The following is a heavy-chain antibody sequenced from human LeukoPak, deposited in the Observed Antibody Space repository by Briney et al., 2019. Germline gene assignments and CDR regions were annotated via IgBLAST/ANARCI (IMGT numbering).Heavy chain of an antibody. D-gene: IGHD2-15*01. Sequence: SETLSLTCTVSGGSINSSSYYWGWIRQPPGKGLECIGTMYYTGSAYYNPSLKSRVTISVDTSKNQFSLKLSSVTAADTAVYYCARGGYCSGGNCYHPFFDYWGQGSLVTVSS. J-gene: IGHJ4*02. CDR3: ARGGYCSGGNCYHPFFDY. V-gene: IGHV4-39*01. CDR1: GGSINSSSYY. CDR2: MYYTGSA.